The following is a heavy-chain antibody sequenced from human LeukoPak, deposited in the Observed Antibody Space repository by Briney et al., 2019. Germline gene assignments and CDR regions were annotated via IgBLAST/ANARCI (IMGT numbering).Heavy chain of an antibody. CDR3: ARRGFVVVPAARRGEGCFAP. CDR1: GGSFSGYY. D-gene: IGHD2-2*01. V-gene: IGHV4-34*01. Sequence: SETLSLTCAVYGGSFSGYYWSWIRQPPGKGLKWIGEINHSGSTNYNPSLKSRVTISVDTSKNQFSLKLSSVTAADTAVYYCARRGFVVVPAARRGEGCFAPGGRGTRVPVSS. J-gene: IGHJ5*02. CDR2: INHSGST.